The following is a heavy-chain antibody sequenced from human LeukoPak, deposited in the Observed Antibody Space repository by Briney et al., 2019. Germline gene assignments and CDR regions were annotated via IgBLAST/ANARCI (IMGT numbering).Heavy chain of an antibody. CDR2: IRSKADGGTT. V-gene: IGHV3-49*03. CDR1: GFTFRDYN. Sequence: GRSLRLSCTASGFTFRDYNINWFRQAPGRGLEWVGFIRSKADGGTTEYAASVKGRFTISRDDSKNVAYLQINNLRAEDTALYYCARDDRPYGHDFDDWGQGTLVTVSS. CDR3: ARDDRPYGHDFDD. J-gene: IGHJ4*02. D-gene: IGHD4-17*01.